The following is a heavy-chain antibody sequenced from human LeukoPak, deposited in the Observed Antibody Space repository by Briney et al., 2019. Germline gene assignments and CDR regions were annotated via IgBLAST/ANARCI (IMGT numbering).Heavy chain of an antibody. J-gene: IGHJ5*02. CDR1: GFTFSSYE. CDR3: AGDFWSGYRWFDP. V-gene: IGHV3-48*01. CDR2: ISSSSSTI. Sequence: GGSLRLSCAASGFTFSSYEMNWVRQAPGKGLEWVSYISSSSSTIYYADSVKGRFTISRDNAKNSLYLQMNSLRAEDTAVYYCAGDFWSGYRWFDPWGQGTLVTVSS. D-gene: IGHD3-3*01.